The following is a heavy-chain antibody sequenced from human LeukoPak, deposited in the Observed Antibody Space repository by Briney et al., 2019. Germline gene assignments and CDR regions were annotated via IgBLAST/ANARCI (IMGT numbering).Heavy chain of an antibody. CDR2: IYHGGST. CDR1: GGSISSSNW. D-gene: IGHD1-26*01. V-gene: IGHV4-4*02. CDR3: ARVEEGSGSAFDI. J-gene: IGHJ3*02. Sequence: SETLSLTCAVSGGSISSSNWWSWVRQPPGKGLEWIGEIYHGGSTNYNPSLKSRVTISVDKSKNQFSLKLSSVTAADTAVYYCARVEEGSGSAFDIWGQGTMVTVSS.